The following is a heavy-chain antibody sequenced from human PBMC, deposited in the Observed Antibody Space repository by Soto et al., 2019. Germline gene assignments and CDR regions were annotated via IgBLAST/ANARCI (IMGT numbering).Heavy chain of an antibody. CDR2: IWYDGSNK. CDR1: GFTFSSYG. D-gene: IGHD4-17*01. J-gene: IGHJ3*02. CDR3: ARGMTTVTDDAFDI. Sequence: QVQLVESGGGVVQPGRSLRLSCAASGFTFSSYGMHWVRQAPGKGLEWVAVIWYDGSNKYYADSVKGRFTISRDNSKNTLYLQMNSLRAEDTAVYYCARGMTTVTDDAFDIWGQGTMVTVSS. V-gene: IGHV3-33*01.